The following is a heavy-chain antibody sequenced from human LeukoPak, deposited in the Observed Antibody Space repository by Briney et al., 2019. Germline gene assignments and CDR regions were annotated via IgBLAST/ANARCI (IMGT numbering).Heavy chain of an antibody. Sequence: SETLSLTCTVSGYSISSGYYWGWIRQPPGKGLEWIGSIYHSGSTNYNPSLKSRVTISVDTSKNQFSLKLSSVTAADTAVYYCARHCSYGPIDAFDIWGQGTMVTVSS. D-gene: IGHD5-18*01. CDR2: IYHSGST. CDR3: ARHCSYGPIDAFDI. J-gene: IGHJ3*02. CDR1: GYSISSGYY. V-gene: IGHV4-38-2*02.